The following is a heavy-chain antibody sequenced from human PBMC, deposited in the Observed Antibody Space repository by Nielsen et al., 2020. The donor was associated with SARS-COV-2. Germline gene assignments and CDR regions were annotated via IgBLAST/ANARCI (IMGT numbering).Heavy chain of an antibody. V-gene: IGHV3-23*01. CDR1: GFTFSSYA. CDR2: ISGSGGST. D-gene: IGHD2-15*01. CDR3: AKKRMDYFDY. J-gene: IGHJ4*02. Sequence: GESLKISCAASGFTFSSYAMSWVRQAPGKGLEWVSAISGSGGSTYYADSVKGRFTISRDNSKNTLYLQMNSLRAEDTAVYYCAKKRMDYFDYWGQGTLVTVSS.